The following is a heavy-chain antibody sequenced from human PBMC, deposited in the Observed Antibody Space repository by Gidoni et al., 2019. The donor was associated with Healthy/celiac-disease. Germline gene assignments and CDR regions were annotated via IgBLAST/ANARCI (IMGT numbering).Heavy chain of an antibody. J-gene: IGHJ5*02. CDR3: ARGPRIAADVDWFDP. V-gene: IGHV3-48*02. CDR1: GFTFSSYS. D-gene: IGHD6-6*01. CDR2: ISSSSSTI. Sequence: EVQLVESGGGLVQPGGSLRLSCAASGFTFSSYSMHWVRQAPGKGLEWVSYISSSSSTIYYADSVKGRFTISRDNAKNSLYLQMNSLRDEDTAVYYCARGPRIAADVDWFDPWGQGTLVTVSS.